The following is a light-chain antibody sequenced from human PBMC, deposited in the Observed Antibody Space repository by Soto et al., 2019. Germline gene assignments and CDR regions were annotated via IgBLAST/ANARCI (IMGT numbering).Light chain of an antibody. V-gene: IGKV3-20*01. CDR3: QQYGSSPWT. CDR1: QSLSSN. J-gene: IGKJ1*01. CDR2: GAS. Sequence: EIVMTQSPATLSVSPGKGANLXXRASQSLSSNLVWYQQKPGQAPRLXIYGASSRATGIPDRFSGSGSGTDFTLTISRLEPEDFAVYYCQQYGSSPWTFGQGTKVDI.